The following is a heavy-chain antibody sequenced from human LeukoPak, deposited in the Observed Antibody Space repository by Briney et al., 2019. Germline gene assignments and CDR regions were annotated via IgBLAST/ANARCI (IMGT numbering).Heavy chain of an antibody. CDR3: AKEYDFWSGYLGY. CDR1: GYTFTSYD. D-gene: IGHD3-3*01. Sequence: ASVKVSCKASGYTFTSYDINWVRQATGQGLEWMGWMNPNSGNTGYAQKFQGRVTMTRNTSISTAYMELSSLRSEDTAVYYCAKEYDFWSGYLGYWGQGTLVTVSS. J-gene: IGHJ4*02. V-gene: IGHV1-8*01. CDR2: MNPNSGNT.